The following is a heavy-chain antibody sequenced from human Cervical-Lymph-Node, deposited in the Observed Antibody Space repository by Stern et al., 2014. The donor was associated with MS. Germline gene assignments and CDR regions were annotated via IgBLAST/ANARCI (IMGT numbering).Heavy chain of an antibody. J-gene: IGHJ4*02. V-gene: IGHV2-5*02. Sequence: QITLKESGPALVKPTETLTLTCRLSGFSLTTYGVGVGWIRQPPGKALEWLAVIYWDDDKRYSPSLKSRLTVNKDTSKNEVALIMTNMDPVDTATYYCGHRVGGTIWDGGYIDYWGQGILVTVSS. CDR1: GFSLTTYGVG. CDR3: GHRVGGTIWDGGYIDY. CDR2: IYWDDDK. D-gene: IGHD5-12*01.